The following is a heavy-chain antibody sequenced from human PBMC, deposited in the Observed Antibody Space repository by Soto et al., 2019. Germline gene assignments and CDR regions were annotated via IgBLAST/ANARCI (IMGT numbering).Heavy chain of an antibody. Sequence: SETLSLTCSVSGGSISNSRYFWVWSRHPPGKGLEWIGSLYYSGSTYYNPSLKSRVTISVDMSKNKFSLKLSFVTAADTAVYYCARAPYSGSYGYYFDYWGQGTLVTVSS. D-gene: IGHD1-26*01. CDR1: GGSISNSRYF. CDR2: LYYSGST. J-gene: IGHJ4*02. V-gene: IGHV4-39*01. CDR3: ARAPYSGSYGYYFDY.